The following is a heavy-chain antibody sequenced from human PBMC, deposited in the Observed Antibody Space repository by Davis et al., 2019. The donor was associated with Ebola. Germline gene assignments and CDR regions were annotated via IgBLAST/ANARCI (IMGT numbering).Heavy chain of an antibody. J-gene: IGHJ4*02. CDR3: ARLGTRSFDY. CDR2: IYPSDSDT. V-gene: IGHV5-51*01. CDR1: GYTFTSNW. D-gene: IGHD2-2*01. Sequence: TVSCKGYGYTFTSNWIVWVRQMPGRGLEWMGDIYPSDSDTKYSPSFQGHVTFSVDKSTTTAYLQWGSLKASDTATYYCARLGTRSFDYWGQGTVVTVSS.